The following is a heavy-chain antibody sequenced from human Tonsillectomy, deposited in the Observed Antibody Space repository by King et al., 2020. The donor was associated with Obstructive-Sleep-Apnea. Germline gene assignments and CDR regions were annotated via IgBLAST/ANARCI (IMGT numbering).Heavy chain of an antibody. J-gene: IGHJ3*02. V-gene: IGHV1-18*01. D-gene: IGHD4-17*01. CDR1: GYTFTSYG. CDR3: ASTSTTVTANAGPATDDAFDI. Sequence: VQLVESGAEVKKPGASVKVSCKASGYTFTSYGISWVRQAPGQGLEWMGWISAYNGNTNYAQKLQGRVTMTTDTSTSTAYMELRSLRSDDTAVYYCASTSTTVTANAGPATDDAFDIWGQGTMVTVSS. CDR2: ISAYNGNT.